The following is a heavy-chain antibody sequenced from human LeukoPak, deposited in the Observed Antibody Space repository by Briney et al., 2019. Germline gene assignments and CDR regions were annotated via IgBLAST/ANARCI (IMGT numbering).Heavy chain of an antibody. Sequence: PGRSLRLSCAASGFTFSNFGMHWVRQAPGKGLEWVAVIWYDGSNKYYTDSVKGRFTISRDNSKKTLYLQMDSLRVEDTAVYYCARDYEVADTWDNWFDPWGQGTLVTVSS. D-gene: IGHD6-19*01. J-gene: IGHJ5*02. CDR2: IWYDGSNK. CDR1: GFTFSNFG. CDR3: ARDYEVADTWDNWFDP. V-gene: IGHV3-33*01.